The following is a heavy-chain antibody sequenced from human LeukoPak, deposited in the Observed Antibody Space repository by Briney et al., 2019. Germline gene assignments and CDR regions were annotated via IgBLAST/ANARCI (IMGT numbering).Heavy chain of an antibody. Sequence: ASVKVSCKASGYTFTGYGISWVRQAPGQGLEWMGWISAYNGNTNYAQKLQGRVTMTTDTSTSTAYMELRSLRSDDTAVYYCARDRLYDILTGYYHEGIDYWGQGTLVTVSS. D-gene: IGHD3-9*01. J-gene: IGHJ4*02. CDR1: GYTFTGYG. CDR3: ARDRLYDILTGYYHEGIDY. CDR2: ISAYNGNT. V-gene: IGHV1-18*01.